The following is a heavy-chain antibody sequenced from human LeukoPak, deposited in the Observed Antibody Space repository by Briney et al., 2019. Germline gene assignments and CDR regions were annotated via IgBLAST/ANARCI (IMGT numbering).Heavy chain of an antibody. V-gene: IGHV3-49*04. CDR2: IRSKPYGGTT. CDR1: GFSFGDYG. Sequence: GGSPRLSCTTSGFSFGDYGVNWARQAPGKGFEWVGFIRSKPYGGTTEYAASVKGRFTISRDDSKSIAYLQMNSLQTEDTAMYFCTRIRMQKPLDYWGQGTLVTVSS. CDR3: TRIRMQKPLDY. J-gene: IGHJ4*02. D-gene: IGHD2-8*01.